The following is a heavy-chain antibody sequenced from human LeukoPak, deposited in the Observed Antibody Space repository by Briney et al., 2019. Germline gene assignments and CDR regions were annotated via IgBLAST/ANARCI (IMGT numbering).Heavy chain of an antibody. Sequence: NSSETLSLTCTVSGGSISSSSYYWGWIRQPPGKGLEWIGSIYYSGSTYYNPSLKSRVTISVDTSKNQFSLKLSSVTAADTAVYYCASVLYDSSGYYYGPFDSWGQGTLVTVAS. V-gene: IGHV4-39*07. J-gene: IGHJ4*02. CDR3: ASVLYDSSGYYYGPFDS. CDR2: IYYSGST. D-gene: IGHD3-22*01. CDR1: GGSISSSSYY.